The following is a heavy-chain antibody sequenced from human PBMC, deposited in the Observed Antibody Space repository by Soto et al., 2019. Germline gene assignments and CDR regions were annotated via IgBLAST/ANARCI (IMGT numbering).Heavy chain of an antibody. CDR1: GGSFSGYY. D-gene: IGHD3-3*01. CDR2: INHSGST. J-gene: IGHJ4*02. V-gene: IGHV4-34*01. CDR3: ARGMYYDFWSGYCYFDY. Sequence: SETLSLTCAVYGGSFSGYYWSWIRQPPGKGLEWIGEINHSGSTNYNPSLKSRVTISVDTSKNQFSLKLSSVTAADTAVYYCARGMYYDFWSGYCYFDYWGQGTPVTVSS.